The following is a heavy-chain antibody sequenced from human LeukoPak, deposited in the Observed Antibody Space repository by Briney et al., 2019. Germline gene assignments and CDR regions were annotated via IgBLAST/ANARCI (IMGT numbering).Heavy chain of an antibody. CDR3: ARGPTVTPLEY. D-gene: IGHD4-17*01. CDR1: GFTFSSYA. V-gene: IGHV3-30-3*01. J-gene: IGHJ4*02. CDR2: ISYDGSNK. Sequence: GGSLRLSCAASGFTFSSYAMHWVRQAPGKGLEWVAVISYDGSNKYYADSMKGRFTISRDNSKSTLYLQMNSLRAEDTAVYYCARGPTVTPLEYWGQGTLVTVSS.